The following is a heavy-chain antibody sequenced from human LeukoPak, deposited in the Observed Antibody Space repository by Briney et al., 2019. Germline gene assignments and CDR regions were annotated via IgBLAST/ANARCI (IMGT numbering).Heavy chain of an antibody. D-gene: IGHD6-19*01. V-gene: IGHV1-8*01. CDR2: MNPNNGDT. CDR1: GYDFSRYD. J-gene: IGHJ4*02. Sequence: AAVKVSCKASGYDFSRYDINWVRLAPVQGLEWMGWMNPNNGDTDYAQNFQGRVTMTRDTSMSTAYMELSSLRSEDTALYYCARGRIRYDDYSSGWFVFFEFWGQGSLVTVSS. CDR3: ARGRIRYDDYSSGWFVFFEF.